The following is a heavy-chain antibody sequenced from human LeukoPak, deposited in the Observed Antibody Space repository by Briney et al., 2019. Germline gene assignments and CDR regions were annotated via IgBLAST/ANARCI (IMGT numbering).Heavy chain of an antibody. CDR3: ARVGPSSSSYPG. CDR1: GFTFSSYA. V-gene: IGHV3-30*04. J-gene: IGHJ4*02. D-gene: IGHD6-6*01. CDR2: ISYDGNNK. Sequence: HPGGSLRLSCAASGFTFSSYAMHWVRQAPGKGLEWVAVISYDGNNKYYADSVKGRLTISRDNSKNTLYLQMNSLRAEDTAVYYCARVGPSSSSYPGWGQGTLVTVSS.